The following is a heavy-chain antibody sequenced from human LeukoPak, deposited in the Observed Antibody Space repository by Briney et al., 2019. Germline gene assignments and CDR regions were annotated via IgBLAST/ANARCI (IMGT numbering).Heavy chain of an antibody. Sequence: GGSLRLSCAASGFTFSSYAMSWVRQAPGKGLEWVSGISWSSGNIGYADSVKGRFTISRDNAKNSLYLQMDSLRAEDTALYYCAKDVVAVTGREGHFDYWGQGILVTVSS. D-gene: IGHD6-19*01. CDR3: AKDVVAVTGREGHFDY. V-gene: IGHV3-9*01. CDR2: ISWSSGNI. J-gene: IGHJ4*02. CDR1: GFTFSSYA.